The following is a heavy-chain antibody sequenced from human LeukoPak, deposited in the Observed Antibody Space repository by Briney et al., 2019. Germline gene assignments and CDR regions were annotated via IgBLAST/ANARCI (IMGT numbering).Heavy chain of an antibody. D-gene: IGHD2/OR15-2a*01. CDR2: IYNTGST. Sequence: SETLSLTCAVSGGSISSGGYSWSWIRQPPGKGLEWIGYIYNTGSTNYNPSLKSRVTISVDTSKNQFSLKLSSVTAADTAVYYCARDLSHWYSDLWGRGTLVTVSS. V-gene: IGHV4-61*08. CDR3: ARDLSHWYSDL. J-gene: IGHJ2*01. CDR1: GGSISSGGYS.